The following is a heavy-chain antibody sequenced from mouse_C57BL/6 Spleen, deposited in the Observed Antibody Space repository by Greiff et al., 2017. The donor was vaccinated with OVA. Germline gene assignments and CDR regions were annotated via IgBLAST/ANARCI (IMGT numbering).Heavy chain of an antibody. CDR1: GYAFTDYL. Sequence: QVQLQQSGAELVRPGTSVKVSCKASGYAFTDYLIEWVKQRPGQGLEWIGVIDPESGGPDYNAKFKGKATLTADKYSSTADMQRSSLTSEDSAVYYCARSGYGYYDMYDWGQATSVT. CDR3: ARSGYGYYDMYD. J-gene: IGHJ4*01. CDR2: IDPESGGP. V-gene: IGHV1-54*01. D-gene: IGHD2-10*02.